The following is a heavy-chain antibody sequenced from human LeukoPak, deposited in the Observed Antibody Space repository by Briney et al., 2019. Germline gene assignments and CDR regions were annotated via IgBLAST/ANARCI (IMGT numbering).Heavy chain of an antibody. Sequence: ASVKVSCKASGYTFTDYFMHWVRQAPGQGPEWMGWMNPNSGGSNYAQKFQGRVTMTRDTSISTAYMELSGLRSDDTAVYYCARIPRGYCSSASCFDYWGQGTLVTVSS. CDR1: GYTFTDYF. D-gene: IGHD2-2*01. V-gene: IGHV1-2*02. CDR2: MNPNSGGS. CDR3: ARIPRGYCSSASCFDY. J-gene: IGHJ4*02.